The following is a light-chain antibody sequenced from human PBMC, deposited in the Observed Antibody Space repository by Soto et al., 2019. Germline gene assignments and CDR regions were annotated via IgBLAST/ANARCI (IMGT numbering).Light chain of an antibody. J-gene: IGKJ1*01. Sequence: EIVLTQSPGTLSLSPGERATLSCRASQSVSSSYLAWYQQKPGQAPRLRIYGASSRATGIPDRFSGSGSGTDFTLTISRLEPEDFAVYYCQQYSSSPTTCGQGTKVEIK. CDR2: GAS. CDR3: QQYSSSPTT. CDR1: QSVSSSY. V-gene: IGKV3-20*01.